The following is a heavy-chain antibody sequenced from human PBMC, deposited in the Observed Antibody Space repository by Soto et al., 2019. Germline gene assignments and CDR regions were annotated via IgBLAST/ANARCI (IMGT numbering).Heavy chain of an antibody. CDR2: INHSGST. CDR3: ARGGVITTNPRNWFDP. Sequence: SETLSLTCAVYGGSFSGYYWSWIRQPPGKGLEWIGEINHSGSTNYNPSLKSRVTISVDTSKNQFSLKLSPVTAADTAVYYCARGGVITTNPRNWFDPWGQGTLVTVSS. D-gene: IGHD3-10*01. CDR1: GGSFSGYY. J-gene: IGHJ5*02. V-gene: IGHV4-34*01.